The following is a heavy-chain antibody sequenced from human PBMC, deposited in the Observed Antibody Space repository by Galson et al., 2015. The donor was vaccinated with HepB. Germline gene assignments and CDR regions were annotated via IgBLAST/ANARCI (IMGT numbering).Heavy chain of an antibody. CDR2: VSTNGGTT. CDR3: VRDRTTVTTGVSAFDI. CDR1: GFTFSSHA. Sequence: SLRLSCAASGFTFSSHAMHWVRQAPGKGLEYVSTVSTNGGTTYYADSVKGRFTISRDNSKNTLDLQMSSLRPDDTAVYFCVRDRTTVTTGVSAFDIWGQGTTVTVSS. D-gene: IGHD4-17*01. J-gene: IGHJ3*02. V-gene: IGHV3-64D*06.